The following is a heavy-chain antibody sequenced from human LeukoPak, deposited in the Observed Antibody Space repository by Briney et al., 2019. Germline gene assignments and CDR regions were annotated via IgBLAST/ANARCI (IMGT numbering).Heavy chain of an antibody. V-gene: IGHV4-39*07. CDR3: TRAASSGPLFTYHMDV. D-gene: IGHD3-22*01. Sequence: SETLSLTCTVFGGSIRSSDDYWGFVRQTPGKGLEWMGSIYYTGSSHYNPSLKSRATISVDTSKNQFSLKLTSVTAADTAVYYCTRAASSGPLFTYHMDVWGKGTTVTVSS. CDR2: IYYTGSS. CDR1: GGSIRSSDDY. J-gene: IGHJ6*03.